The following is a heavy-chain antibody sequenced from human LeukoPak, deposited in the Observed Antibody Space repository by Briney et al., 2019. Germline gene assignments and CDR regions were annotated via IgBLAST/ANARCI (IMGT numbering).Heavy chain of an antibody. V-gene: IGHV4-34*01. CDR2: INHSGST. Sequence: SETLSLTCAVYGGSFSGYYWSWIRQPPGKGREWIGEINHSGSTNYNPSLKSRVTISVDTYKNQCALQLSSVTAADTAVYYCARDRNYVNYWGQGTLVSVSS. D-gene: IGHD1-7*01. CDR1: GGSFSGYY. CDR3: ARDRNYVNY. J-gene: IGHJ4*02.